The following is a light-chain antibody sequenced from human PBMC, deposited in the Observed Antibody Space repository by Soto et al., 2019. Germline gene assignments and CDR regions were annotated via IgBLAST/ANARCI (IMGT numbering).Light chain of an antibody. CDR3: QQYGSSPPWT. Sequence: EVVMTQSPATLSVSPGERATLSCRASQSVSSDLVWYQHKPGQAPRLLIYGASSRATGIPDRFSGSGSGTDFTLTISRLEPEDFAVYYCQQYGSSPPWTFGQGTKVDIK. CDR2: GAS. V-gene: IGKV3-20*01. CDR1: QSVSSD. J-gene: IGKJ1*01.